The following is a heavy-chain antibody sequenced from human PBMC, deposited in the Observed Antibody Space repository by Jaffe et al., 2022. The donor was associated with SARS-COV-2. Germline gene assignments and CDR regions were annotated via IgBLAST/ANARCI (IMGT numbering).Heavy chain of an antibody. D-gene: IGHD6-6*01. Sequence: QVQLVQSGAEVKKPGASVKVSCKASGYTFTGYYMHWVRQAPGQGLEWMGRINPNSGGTNYAQKFQGRVTMTRDTSISTAYMELSRLRSDDTAVYYCARDQAGSSSSARYYYYYYGMDVWGQGTTVTVSS. J-gene: IGHJ6*02. V-gene: IGHV1-2*06. CDR2: INPNSGGT. CDR3: ARDQAGSSSSARYYYYYYGMDV. CDR1: GYTFTGYY.